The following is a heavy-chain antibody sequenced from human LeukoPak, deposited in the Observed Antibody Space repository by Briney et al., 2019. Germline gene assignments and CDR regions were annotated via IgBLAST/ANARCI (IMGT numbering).Heavy chain of an antibody. CDR1: GYTFTGYY. Sequence: ASVKVSCKASGYTFTGYYMHWVRQAPGQGLEWMGWINPNSGGTNYAQKFQGRVTMTRDTSISTAYMELSRLRSDDTAVYYCASPGYCSGGSCYSFDYWGQGTLVTVS. CDR3: ASPGYCSGGSCYSFDY. J-gene: IGHJ4*02. D-gene: IGHD2-15*01. CDR2: INPNSGGT. V-gene: IGHV1-2*02.